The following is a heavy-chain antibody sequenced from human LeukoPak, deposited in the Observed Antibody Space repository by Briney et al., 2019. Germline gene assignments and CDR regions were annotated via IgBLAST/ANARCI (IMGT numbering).Heavy chain of an antibody. D-gene: IGHD4-23*01. CDR3: ARGAKLLWFDP. V-gene: IGHV3-23*01. Sequence: GGSLRLSCAASGLTFTNHAMTWVRQAPGKGLEWVSTISDSGGATYYVDSVKGRFTISRDNSKNTVYLQMNSLRVEDTAEYYCARGAKLLWFDPWGQGTLVSVSS. CDR2: ISDSGGAT. J-gene: IGHJ5*02. CDR1: GLTFTNHA.